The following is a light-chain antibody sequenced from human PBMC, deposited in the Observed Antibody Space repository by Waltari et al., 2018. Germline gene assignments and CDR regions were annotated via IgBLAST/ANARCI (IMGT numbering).Light chain of an antibody. V-gene: IGKV1-39*01. CDR2: VGS. CDR3: QQSYAAPYT. CDR1: QTISNY. J-gene: IGKJ2*01. Sequence: DIQMTQSPSSLSASVGDRVTITCRASQTISNYFNWYQLRPGKAPIPHTSVGSNLQRGVPSRFSGSGSGTDFTLTISSLQPEDFATYFCQQSYAAPYTFGQGTKLEIK.